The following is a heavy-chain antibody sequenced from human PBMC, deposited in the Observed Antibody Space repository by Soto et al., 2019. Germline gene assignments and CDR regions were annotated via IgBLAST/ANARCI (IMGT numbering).Heavy chain of an antibody. CDR1: GFTLSSYA. D-gene: IGHD3-10*01. V-gene: IGHV3-30-3*01. CDR2: ISYDGSNK. J-gene: IGHJ6*02. CDR3: AREEVTYYYGSGTNYYYYGMDV. Sequence: LRLSCAASGFTLSSYAMHWVRQAPGKGLEWVAVISYDGSNKYYADSVKGRFTISRDNSKNTLYLQMNSLRAEDTAVYYCAREEVTYYYGSGTNYYYYGMDVWGQGTTVTVPS.